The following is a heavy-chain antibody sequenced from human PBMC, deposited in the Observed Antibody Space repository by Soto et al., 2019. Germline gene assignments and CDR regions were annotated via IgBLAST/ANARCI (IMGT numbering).Heavy chain of an antibody. D-gene: IGHD2-2*01. CDR2: IYSGGTT. V-gene: IGHV3-66*01. CDR3: ARAAYQTDYSDS. CDR1: GFTIRNND. Sequence: PGGSLRLSCAASGFTIRNNDMSWVRLPPGKGLEWVSVIYSGGTTMHADSVRGRFTISRDTSKNILYLDMNSLRVEDTATYFCARAAYQTDYSDSWGQGTLVTVSS. J-gene: IGHJ4*02.